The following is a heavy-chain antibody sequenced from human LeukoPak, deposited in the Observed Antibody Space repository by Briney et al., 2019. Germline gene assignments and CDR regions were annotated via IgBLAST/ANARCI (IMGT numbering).Heavy chain of an antibody. CDR1: GYTFTSYG. J-gene: IGHJ4*02. Sequence: RASVKVSCKASGYTFTSYGISWVRQAPGQGLEWMGLISAYNGNTNYAQKFQDRVSITRDLSSNTAFLELRNLRSGDTAVYFCSRSYHSTSWYYFDHWGQGTLVTVSS. CDR3: SRSYHSTSWYYFDH. CDR2: ISAYNGNT. V-gene: IGHV1-18*01. D-gene: IGHD2/OR15-2a*01.